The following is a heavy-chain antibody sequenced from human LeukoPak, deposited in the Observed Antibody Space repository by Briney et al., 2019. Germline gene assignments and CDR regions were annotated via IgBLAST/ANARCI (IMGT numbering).Heavy chain of an antibody. CDR1: GYNFANSR. J-gene: IGHJ3*02. CDR3: ARRYYDFWSGYYTGHDAFDI. Sequence: GESLKISCKGSGYNFANSRIGWVRQMPGKGLEWMGSINPGDSETAYSPSFKGQVTILVDKSTTTAYLQWSSLEVSDTAMYYCARRYYDFWSGYYTGHDAFDIWGQGTMVTVSS. D-gene: IGHD3-3*01. CDR2: INPGDSET. V-gene: IGHV5-51*01.